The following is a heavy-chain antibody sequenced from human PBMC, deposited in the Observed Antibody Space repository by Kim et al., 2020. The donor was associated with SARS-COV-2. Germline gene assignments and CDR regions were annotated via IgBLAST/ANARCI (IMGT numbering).Heavy chain of an antibody. CDR2: IRANGGST. J-gene: IGHJ6*02. D-gene: IGHD6-13*01. Sequence: GGSLRLSCSSSRFTFSNYAMHWVRQAPGKGLKYVSAIRANGGSTDYTDSVKGRFTISRDNSKNTLYLQMSSLKTEDTAVYYCVKHQSSSSWSTFYYYGMDGGGQGSTATVSS. CDR3: VKHQSSSSWSTFYYYGMDG. CDR1: RFTFSNYA. V-gene: IGHV3-64D*06.